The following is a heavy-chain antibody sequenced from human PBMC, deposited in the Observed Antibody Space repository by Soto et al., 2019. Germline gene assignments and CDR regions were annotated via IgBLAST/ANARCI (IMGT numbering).Heavy chain of an antibody. Sequence: DVQLVESGGGLVQPGRSLRLSCVVSGFTFDDYVMHWVRQAPGKGLEWVSGISRNSGTIEYADSVKGRFTVSRDNAKNYRYLQMESLRAEDRALYYCVKDMCYGSSSTFDYWGQGTLVTVSS. J-gene: IGHJ4*02. CDR2: ISRNSGTI. V-gene: IGHV3-9*01. CDR3: VKDMCYGSSSTFDY. D-gene: IGHD6-6*01. CDR1: GFTFDDYV.